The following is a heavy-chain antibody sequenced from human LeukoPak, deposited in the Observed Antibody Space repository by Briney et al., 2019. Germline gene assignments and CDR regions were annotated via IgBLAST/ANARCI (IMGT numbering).Heavy chain of an antibody. CDR3: ARGGLSGGSRYYYYYMDV. CDR2: IYYSGST. J-gene: IGHJ6*03. Sequence: SETLSLTCTVSGGSISSSSYYWGWIRQPPGKGLEWIGNIYYSGSTNYNPSLKSRATISVDTSKNQFSLKLSSVTAADTAVYYCARGGLSGGSRYYYYYMDVWGKGTTVTVSS. CDR1: GGSISSSSYY. V-gene: IGHV4-39*07. D-gene: IGHD1-26*01.